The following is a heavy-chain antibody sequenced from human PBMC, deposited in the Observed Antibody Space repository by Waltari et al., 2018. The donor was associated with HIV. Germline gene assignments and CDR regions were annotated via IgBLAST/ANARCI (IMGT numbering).Heavy chain of an antibody. CDR3: ARARTYYDFWSGNYSPDYFDY. V-gene: IGHV3-53*01. J-gene: IGHJ4*02. CDR2: IYSGGST. D-gene: IGHD3-3*01. Sequence: ASGITVSSNYMTWVRQAPGKGLEWVAVIYSGGSTYYADSVKGRFTISRDNSKNTLYLQMNSLRAEDTAVYYCARARTYYDFWSGNYSPDYFDYWGQGTLITVSS. CDR1: GITVSSNY.